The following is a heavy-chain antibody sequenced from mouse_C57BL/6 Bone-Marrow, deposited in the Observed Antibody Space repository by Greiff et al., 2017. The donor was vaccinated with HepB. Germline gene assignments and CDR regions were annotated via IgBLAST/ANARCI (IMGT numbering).Heavy chain of an antibody. CDR3: ARLEGDEAWFAY. CDR1: GFTFSDYG. V-gene: IGHV5-17*01. D-gene: IGHD3-3*01. Sequence: EVNVVESGGGLVKPGGSLKLSCAASGFTFSDYGMHWVRQAPEKGLEWVAYISSGSSTIYYADTVKGRFTISRDNAKNTLFLQMTSLRSEDTAMYYCARLEGDEAWFAYWGQGTLVTVSA. J-gene: IGHJ3*01. CDR2: ISSGSSTI.